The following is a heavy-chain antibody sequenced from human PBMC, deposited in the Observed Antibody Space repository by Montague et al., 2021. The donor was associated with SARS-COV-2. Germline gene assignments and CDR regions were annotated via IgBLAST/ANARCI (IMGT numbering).Heavy chain of an antibody. V-gene: IGHV4-34*01. CDR3: ARGGHQQRFGLDV. CDR2: IHHTGST. D-gene: IGHD1/OR15-1a*01. CDR1: GGSFSGYY. Sequence: SETLSLTCAVYGGSFSGYYWSWIRQPPGKGLEWIGQIHHTGSTIYKPSLKSRVTISEDTSKNQFSLKMTSVTAADTAVYYCARGGHQQRFGLDVWGQGTTVTVSS. J-gene: IGHJ6*02.